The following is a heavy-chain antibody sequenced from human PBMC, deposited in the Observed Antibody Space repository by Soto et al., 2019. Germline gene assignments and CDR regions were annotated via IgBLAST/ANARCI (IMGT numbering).Heavy chain of an antibody. CDR2: IYHSGST. Sequence: QVQLQESGPGLVKPSGTLSLTCAVSGGSISSSNWWSWVRQPPGKGLEWIGEIYHSGSTNYNPSLKSRVTISVDKSKNQFSLKLSSVTAADTAVYYCARDTGVTYSSSSRDNWFDPWGQGTLVTVSS. CDR1: GGSISSSNW. J-gene: IGHJ5*02. V-gene: IGHV4-4*02. CDR3: ARDTGVTYSSSSRDNWFDP. D-gene: IGHD6-6*01.